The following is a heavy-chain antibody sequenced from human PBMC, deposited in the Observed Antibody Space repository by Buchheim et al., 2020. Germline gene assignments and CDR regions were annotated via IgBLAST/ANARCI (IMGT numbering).Heavy chain of an antibody. CDR2: ISSSSRTI. D-gene: IGHD3-3*01. V-gene: IGHV3-48*01. J-gene: IGHJ6*02. CDR3: AKDYYDFWSGHYYYGMDV. Sequence: EVQVVESGGGLVQPGGSLRLSCAASGFTFSRHDMNWVRQAPGKGLEWVSHISSSSRTIYYADSVKGRFTISRDNAKNSLYLQMYSLRAEDTAVYYSAKDYYDFWSGHYYYGMDVWGQGTT. CDR1: GFTFSRHD.